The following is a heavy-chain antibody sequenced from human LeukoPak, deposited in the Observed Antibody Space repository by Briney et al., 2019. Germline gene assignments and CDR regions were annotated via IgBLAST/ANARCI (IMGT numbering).Heavy chain of an antibody. CDR1: GFTFRRYT. CDR2: ISSNSAYI. D-gene: IGHD3-22*01. J-gene: IGHJ3*02. Sequence: GGSLRLSCAASGFTFRRYTMTWVRQAPGRGLEWVSSISSNSAYIYYADSLRGRLTISRDSAKNSLYLQVDSLGADDTAVYYCASEGRFHYDSSGDAFDIWGQGTMVTVSS. CDR3: ASEGRFHYDSSGDAFDI. V-gene: IGHV3-21*01.